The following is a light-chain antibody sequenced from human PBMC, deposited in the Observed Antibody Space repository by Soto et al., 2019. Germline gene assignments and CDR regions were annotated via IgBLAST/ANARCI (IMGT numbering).Light chain of an antibody. CDR3: QQYGSSPPYT. V-gene: IGKV3-20*01. Sequence: IVLTQSPGTLSLSPGERATLSCRASQSVSSSYLAWYQQKPGQAPRLLIYGASSRATGIPDRFSGSGSGTYFTLTISRLEADDSAVYYCQQYGSSPPYTFGQGTKLEIK. CDR1: QSVSSSY. J-gene: IGKJ2*01. CDR2: GAS.